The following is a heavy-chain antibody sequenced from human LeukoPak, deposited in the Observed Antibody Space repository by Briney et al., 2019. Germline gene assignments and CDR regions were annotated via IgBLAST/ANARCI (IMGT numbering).Heavy chain of an antibody. CDR3: ARRGSYYDILTGYSYYFDY. V-gene: IGHV4-34*01. CDR1: GGSFSGYY. J-gene: IGHJ4*02. Sequence: SETLSLTCAVYGGSFSGYYWSWIRQLPGKGLEWIGEINHSGSTNYNPSLKSRVTISVDTSKNQFSLKLSSVTAADTAVYYCARRGSYYDILTGYSYYFDYWGQGTLVTVSP. D-gene: IGHD3-9*01. CDR2: INHSGST.